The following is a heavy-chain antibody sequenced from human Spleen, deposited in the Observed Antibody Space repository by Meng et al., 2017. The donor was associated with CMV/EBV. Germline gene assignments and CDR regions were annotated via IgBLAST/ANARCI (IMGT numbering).Heavy chain of an antibody. Sequence: SLRLSCAASGFTFDDYAMHWVRQAPGKGLEWVSGISWNSGRIGYADSVKGRFTISRDNAKNSLYLEMNSLRPEDTALYYCAKGGGLRLGELSFLDYWGQGTLVTVSS. D-gene: IGHD3-16*02. CDR3: AKGGGLRLGELSFLDY. CDR1: GFTFDDYA. CDR2: ISWNSGRI. V-gene: IGHV3-9*01. J-gene: IGHJ4*02.